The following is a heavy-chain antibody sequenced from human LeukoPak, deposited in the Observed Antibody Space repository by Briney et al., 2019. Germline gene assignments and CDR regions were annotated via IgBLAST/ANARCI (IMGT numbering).Heavy chain of an antibody. V-gene: IGHV3-21*01. D-gene: IGHD6-13*01. Sequence: GGSLRLSCAASGFTFSSYSMNWVRQAPGEGLEWVSSISSSSSYIYYADSVKGRFTISRDNAKNSLYLQMNSLRAEDTAVYYCAIAAAGDDDAFDIWGQGKMVTVSS. CDR2: ISSSSSYI. CDR3: AIAAAGDDDAFDI. J-gene: IGHJ3*02. CDR1: GFTFSSYS.